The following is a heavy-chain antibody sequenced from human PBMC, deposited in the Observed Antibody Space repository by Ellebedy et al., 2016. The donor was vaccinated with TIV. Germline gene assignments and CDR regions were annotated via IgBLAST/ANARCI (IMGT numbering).Heavy chain of an antibody. J-gene: IGHJ4*02. Sequence: MPSETLSLTCTVSGDSMSSSAAYWAWIRQPPGKGLEWIGSIYYSGSTYYNPSLKSRVTIAVDTSKNQFSLKLSSVTASDTAVYNCARRKDYADYEGVYYFDYWGQGTLVTVSS. V-gene: IGHV4-39*01. D-gene: IGHD4-17*01. CDR2: IYYSGST. CDR1: GDSMSSSAAY. CDR3: ARRKDYADYEGVYYFDY.